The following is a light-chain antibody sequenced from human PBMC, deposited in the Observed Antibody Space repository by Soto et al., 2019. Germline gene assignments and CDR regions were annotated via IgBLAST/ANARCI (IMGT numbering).Light chain of an antibody. CDR3: QKYNSAPLT. J-gene: IGKJ4*01. CDR1: QDISNY. Sequence: DIQMTQSPSSLSASVGDRVTITCRASQDISNYLAWYQQKPGKVPKLLIYAASTLQSGVPSRFSGSGSGTDFTLTISGLQAEDVEIYYCQKYNSAPLTFGGGTKVEIK. CDR2: AAS. V-gene: IGKV1-27*01.